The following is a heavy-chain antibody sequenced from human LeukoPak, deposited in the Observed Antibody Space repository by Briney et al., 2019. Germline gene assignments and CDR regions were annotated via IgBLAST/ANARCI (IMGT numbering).Heavy chain of an antibody. Sequence: PSQTLSLTCTVSGGSISSYYWSWIRQPPGKGLEWIGYIYYSGSTNYNPSLKSRVTISVDTSKNQLSLKLSSVTAADTAVYYCAREDTAMISFDYWGQGTLVTVSS. CDR1: GGSISSYY. D-gene: IGHD5-18*01. CDR3: AREDTAMISFDY. V-gene: IGHV4-59*01. CDR2: IYYSGST. J-gene: IGHJ4*02.